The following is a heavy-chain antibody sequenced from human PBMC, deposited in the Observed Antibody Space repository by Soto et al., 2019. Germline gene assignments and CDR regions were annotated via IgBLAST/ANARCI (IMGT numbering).Heavy chain of an antibody. D-gene: IGHD3-10*01. CDR2: IKLDASEK. CDR3: ARDRSITMVRGVIGVDGMDV. Sequence: PGGSLRLSCAASGFTFSFYWMSWVRQAPGKGLEWLGTIKLDASEKKYVDSVKGRFTMSRDNAKNSLYLQMNSLRAEDTAVYYCARDRSITMVRGVIGVDGMDVWGQGTTVTVSS. V-gene: IGHV3-7*01. J-gene: IGHJ6*02. CDR1: GFTFSFYW.